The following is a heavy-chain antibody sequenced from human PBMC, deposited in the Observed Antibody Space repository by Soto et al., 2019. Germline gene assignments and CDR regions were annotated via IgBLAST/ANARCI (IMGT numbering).Heavy chain of an antibody. CDR2: ISGSGGST. V-gene: IGHV3-23*01. Sequence: GGSLRLSCAASGFTFSSYAMSWVRQAPGKGLEWVSAISGSGGSTYYADSAKGRFTISRDNSKNTLYLQMNSLRAEDTAVYYCANSLLEWLLFAVSEYANSRYYYYYGMDVWGQGTTVTVSS. D-gene: IGHD3-3*01. CDR1: GFTFSSYA. J-gene: IGHJ6*02. CDR3: ANSLLEWLLFAVSEYANSRYYYYYGMDV.